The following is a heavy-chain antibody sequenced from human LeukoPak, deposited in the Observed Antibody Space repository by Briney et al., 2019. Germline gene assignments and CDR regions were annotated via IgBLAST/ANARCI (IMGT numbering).Heavy chain of an antibody. V-gene: IGHV4-34*01. J-gene: IGHJ5*02. D-gene: IGHD6-13*01. CDR1: GGSFSAFF. CDR3: KGSSWVLDWFDP. CDR2: INHSGST. Sequence: SETLSLTCAVSGGSFSAFFWSWIRQPPGKGLEWIGEINHSGSTNYNPSLKSRVTISVDTSKNQFSLKLSSVTAADTAVYYCKGSSWVLDWFDPWGQGTLVTVSS.